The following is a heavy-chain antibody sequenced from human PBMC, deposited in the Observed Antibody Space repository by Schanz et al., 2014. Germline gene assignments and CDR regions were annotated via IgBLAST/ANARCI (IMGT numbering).Heavy chain of an antibody. D-gene: IGHD3-16*01. V-gene: IGHV3-21*06. Sequence: EVQVVESGGGLVQPGGSLRLSCVASGFNVSKSYVSWVRQAPGKGLEWVSSISSSGSSIYYADSVKGRFTISRDNANNSLFLRMNSLRAEDTAVYYCASDYNYFETEAPWGQGTLVTVSS. CDR2: ISSSGSSI. CDR3: ASDYNYFETEAP. CDR1: GFNVSKSY. J-gene: IGHJ5*02.